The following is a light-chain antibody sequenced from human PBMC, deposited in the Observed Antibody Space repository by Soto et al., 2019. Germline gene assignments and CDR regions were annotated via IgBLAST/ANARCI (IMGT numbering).Light chain of an antibody. Sequence: KVMTQSPATLSVSPGERVTLSCRASQSVSSNLAWYQKKPGQAPRLLIYGASTRATGIPARFSGGGSGTEFTLTISSLQSEDSAVYYCQQYDNWSYTFGQGTKLEIK. CDR3: QQYDNWSYT. J-gene: IGKJ2*01. CDR2: GAS. V-gene: IGKV3-15*01. CDR1: QSVSSN.